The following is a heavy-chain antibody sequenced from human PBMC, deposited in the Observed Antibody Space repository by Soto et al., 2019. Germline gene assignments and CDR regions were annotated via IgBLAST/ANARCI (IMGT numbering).Heavy chain of an antibody. CDR3: ARDVVTAVAGSVNWFDP. CDR2: IWYDGTKK. D-gene: IGHD6-19*01. Sequence: GGSLRLSCAASGFTVSSNYMSWVRQAPGKGLEWAAFIWYDGTKKFYANSVKGRSTISKDNSNNILYLQMSGLRAEDMAVYYCARDVVTAVAGSVNWFDPWGQGTLVTVSS. V-gene: IGHV3-33*08. J-gene: IGHJ5*02. CDR1: GFTVSSNY.